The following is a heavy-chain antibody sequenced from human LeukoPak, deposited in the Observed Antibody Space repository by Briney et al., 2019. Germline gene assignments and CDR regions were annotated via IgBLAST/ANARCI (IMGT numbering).Heavy chain of an antibody. CDR1: GGSFSGYY. J-gene: IGHJ3*02. CDR3: ARQQYYDFWSGDAFDI. CDR2: INHSGST. V-gene: IGHV4-34*01. Sequence: SETLSLTCAVYGGSFSGYYWSWIRQPPGKGLEWIGEINHSGSTNYNPSLKSRVTISVDTSKNQFSLKLSSVTAADTAVYYCARQQYYDFWSGDAFDIWGQGTMVTVSS. D-gene: IGHD3-3*01.